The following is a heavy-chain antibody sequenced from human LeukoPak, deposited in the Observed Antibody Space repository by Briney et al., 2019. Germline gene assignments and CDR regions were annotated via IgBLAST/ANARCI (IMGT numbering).Heavy chain of an antibody. V-gene: IGHV3-48*03. CDR2: MSSGGSTI. CDR3: ARGPRVYFDY. J-gene: IGHJ4*02. CDR1: GFTFSSYE. Sequence: QSGGPLRLSCAASGFTFSSYEMNWVRQAPGKRLEWVSYMSSGGSTIYYADSVKGRFTISRDNAKNSLYLQMNSLRAEDTAVYYCARGPRVYFDYWGQGTLVTVSS.